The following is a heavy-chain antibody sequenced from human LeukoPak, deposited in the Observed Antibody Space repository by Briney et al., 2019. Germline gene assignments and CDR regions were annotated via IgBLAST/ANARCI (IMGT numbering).Heavy chain of an antibody. Sequence: SETLSLTCTVAGRSISIGDYYWSWLLQPPGNGLKWLGYIYYSGSTYYNPSLKSRVTISVDTSKNQCALKLSSVTAADTAVYYCARDGVTGDYWGQGTLVTVSS. CDR3: ARDGVTGDY. J-gene: IGHJ4*02. CDR1: GRSISIGDYY. CDR2: IYYSGST. D-gene: IGHD2-21*02. V-gene: IGHV4-30-4*08.